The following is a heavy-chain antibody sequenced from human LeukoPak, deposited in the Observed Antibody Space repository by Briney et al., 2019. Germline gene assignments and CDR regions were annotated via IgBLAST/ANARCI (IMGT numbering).Heavy chain of an antibody. J-gene: IGHJ4*02. CDR1: GGSISSYY. CDR2: IYYSGST. V-gene: IGHV4-59*12. CDR3: ARGYGSGSYFVY. D-gene: IGHD3-10*01. Sequence: SETLSLTCTVSGGSISSYYWSWIRQPPGKGLEWIGYIYYSGSTNYNPSLKSRVTISVDTSKNQFSLKLSPVTAADTAEYYCARGYGSGSYFVYWGQGTLVTVSS.